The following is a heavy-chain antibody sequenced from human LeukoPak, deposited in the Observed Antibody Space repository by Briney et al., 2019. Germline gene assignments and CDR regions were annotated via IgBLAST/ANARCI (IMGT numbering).Heavy chain of an antibody. CDR1: GFTFSSYA. CDR2: ISGSGGST. CDR3: ASLINIVVVIAILLAWFDP. D-gene: IGHD2-21*01. J-gene: IGHJ5*02. V-gene: IGHV3-23*01. Sequence: GGSLRLPCAASGFTFSSYAMSWVRQAPGKGLEWVSAISGSGGSTYYADSVKGRFTISRDNSKNTLYLQMNSLRAEDTAVYYCASLINIVVVIAILLAWFDPWGQGTLVTVSS.